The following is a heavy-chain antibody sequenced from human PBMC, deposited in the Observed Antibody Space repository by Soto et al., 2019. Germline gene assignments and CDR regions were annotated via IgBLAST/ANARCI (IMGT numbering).Heavy chain of an antibody. CDR2: IRSKANSYAT. D-gene: IGHD4-17*01. J-gene: IGHJ3*02. CDR3: TRSYGDYVTTPLVGAFDI. V-gene: IGHV3-73*01. CDR1: GFTFSGSA. Sequence: GGSLRLSCAASGFTFSGSAMHWVRQASGKGLEWVGRIRSKANSYATAYAASVKGRFTISRDDSKNTAYLQMNSLKTEDTAVYYCTRSYGDYVTTPLVGAFDIWGQGTMVTVSS.